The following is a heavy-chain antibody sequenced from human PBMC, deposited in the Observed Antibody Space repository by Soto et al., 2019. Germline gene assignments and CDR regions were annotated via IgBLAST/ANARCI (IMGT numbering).Heavy chain of an antibody. CDR2: ISHGGIT. D-gene: IGHD3-10*01. Sequence: SETLSLTCAVYGGSFTSYYWSWIRQPPGKGLELIGDISHGGITNYNPSLKSRVTISVDTSKNQFSLNLNSMTAADTAVYYCARSIGRHVPMIRGVQRPYNWLDPWGQGTLVTVS. CDR1: GGSFTSYY. J-gene: IGHJ5*02. CDR3: ARSIGRHVPMIRGVQRPYNWLDP. V-gene: IGHV4-34*01.